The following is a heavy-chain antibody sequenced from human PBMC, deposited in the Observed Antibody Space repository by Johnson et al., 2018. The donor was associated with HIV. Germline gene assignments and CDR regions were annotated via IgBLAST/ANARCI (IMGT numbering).Heavy chain of an antibody. CDR2: ISWNSGSI. V-gene: IGHV3-9*01. J-gene: IGHJ3*02. CDR1: GFTFDDYA. Sequence: VQLVESGGGLVQPGRSLRLSCAASGFTFDDYAMHWVRQAPGKGLEWVSGISWNSGSIGYADSVKGRFTISRDNAKNSLYLQMNSLRAEDTALYYCAKDIATMIVVVRGAFDIWGQGTMVTVSS. CDR3: AKDIATMIVVVRGAFDI. D-gene: IGHD3-22*01.